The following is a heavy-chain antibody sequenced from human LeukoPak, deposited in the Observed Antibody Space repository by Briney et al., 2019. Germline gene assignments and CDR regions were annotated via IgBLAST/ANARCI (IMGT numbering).Heavy chain of an antibody. Sequence: SETLSLTCSVSGYSISSGPYWSWIRQPPGKGLEWIGYIYYSGSTNYNPSLKSRVTISVDTSKNQFSLKLSSVTAADTAVYYCARERVDAFDIWGQGTMVTVSS. J-gene: IGHJ3*02. CDR3: ARERVDAFDI. CDR2: IYYSGST. V-gene: IGHV4-61*01. CDR1: GYSISSGPY.